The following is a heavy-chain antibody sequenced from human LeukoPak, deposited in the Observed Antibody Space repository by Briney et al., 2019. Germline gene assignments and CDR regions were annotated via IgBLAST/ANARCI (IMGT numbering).Heavy chain of an antibody. J-gene: IGHJ1*01. D-gene: IGHD6-13*01. CDR1: GYTFTGYY. V-gene: IGHV1-2*02. CDR2: INPNSGGT. CDR3: ARDLVGIAAAGYFQH. Sequence: ASVKVSCKASGYTFTGYYMHWVRQAPGQGLEWMGWINPNSGGTNYAQKFQGRVTMTRDTSISTAYMELSRLRSDNTAVYYCARDLVGIAAAGYFQHWGKGTLVTVSS.